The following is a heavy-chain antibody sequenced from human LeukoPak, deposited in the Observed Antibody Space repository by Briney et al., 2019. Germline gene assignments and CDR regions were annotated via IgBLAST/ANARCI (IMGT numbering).Heavy chain of an antibody. V-gene: IGHV4-39*07. D-gene: IGHD2-15*01. CDR3: ARAGRKELPTRRLFDY. J-gene: IGHJ4*02. CDR1: GGSISSSTYY. CDR2: IHYSGST. Sequence: SETLSLTCTVSGGSISSSTYYWGWIRQPPGKGLEWIGSIHYSGSTYYNSSLKSRVTISVDTSKNQFSLKLSSVTAADTPVYYCARAGRKELPTRRLFDYWGQGTLVTVSS.